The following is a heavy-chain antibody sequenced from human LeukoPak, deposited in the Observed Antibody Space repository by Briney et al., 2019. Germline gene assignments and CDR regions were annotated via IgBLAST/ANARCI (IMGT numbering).Heavy chain of an antibody. CDR3: ARLSSGSEYYFDY. D-gene: IGHD3-22*01. CDR2: IYPGDSDT. CDR1: GYSFTSYW. V-gene: IGHV5-51*01. Sequence: GESLKISCKGSGYSFTSYWIGWVRQMPGKGLGWMGIIYPGDSDTRYSPSFQGQVTISADKSSSTAYLQWSSLKASDTAMYYCARLSSGSEYYFDYWGQGALVTVSS. J-gene: IGHJ4*02.